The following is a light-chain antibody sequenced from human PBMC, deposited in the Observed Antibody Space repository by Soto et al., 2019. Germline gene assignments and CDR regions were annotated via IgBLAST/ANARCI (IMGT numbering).Light chain of an antibody. Sequence: QSVLTQPPSVSGAPGQRVTISCTGSSSNFGSGYDVHWYQQLPGTAPKLLIYGSTNRPSGVSNRFSGSKSGNTASLTISGLQAEDEADYYCSSYTSSSTHVVFGGGTKVTVL. CDR1: SSNFGSGYD. J-gene: IGLJ2*01. CDR2: GST. V-gene: IGLV1-40*01. CDR3: SSYTSSSTHVV.